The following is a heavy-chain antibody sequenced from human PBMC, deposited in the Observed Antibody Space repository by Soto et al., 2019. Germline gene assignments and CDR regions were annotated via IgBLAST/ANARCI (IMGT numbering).Heavy chain of an antibody. Sequence: GGSLRLSCAASGFTFSSYEMNWLRQAPGKGLEWVSYISSSGSTIYYADSVNGRFTISRDNPKNSLYLQMNSLRAEDTAVYYCARDRRGPSTLWIYGMDVWGQGTTVTVSS. V-gene: IGHV3-48*03. D-gene: IGHD1-1*01. CDR1: GFTFSSYE. J-gene: IGHJ6*02. CDR3: ARDRRGPSTLWIYGMDV. CDR2: ISSSGSTI.